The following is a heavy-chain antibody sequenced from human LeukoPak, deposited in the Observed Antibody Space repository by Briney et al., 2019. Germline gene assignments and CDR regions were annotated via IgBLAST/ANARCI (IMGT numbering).Heavy chain of an antibody. CDR1: GYTFTGYY. CDR3: ARERVEMATNNALDY. CDR2: INPNSGGT. J-gene: IGHJ4*02. D-gene: IGHD5-24*01. V-gene: IGHV1-2*04. Sequence: ASVKVSCKASGYTFTGYYMHWVRQAPGQGLEWMGWINPNSGGTNYAQKFQGWVTMTRDTSISTAYMELSRLRSDDTAVYYCARERVEMATNNALDYWGQGTLVTASS.